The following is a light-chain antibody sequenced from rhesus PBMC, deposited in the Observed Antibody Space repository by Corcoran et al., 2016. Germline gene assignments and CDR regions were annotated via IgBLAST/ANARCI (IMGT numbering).Light chain of an antibody. Sequence: DIQMTQSPSSLSASVGDTVTITCRASQSISSWLAWYQQKPGKAPKLLIYTASSLQSGVPSRFSGSGSGTDFTLTISSLQSEDFATYYCQQYSSSPFTFGPGTKLDIK. CDR3: QQYSSSPFT. CDR1: QSISSW. V-gene: IGKV1-22*01. J-gene: IGKJ3*01. CDR2: TAS.